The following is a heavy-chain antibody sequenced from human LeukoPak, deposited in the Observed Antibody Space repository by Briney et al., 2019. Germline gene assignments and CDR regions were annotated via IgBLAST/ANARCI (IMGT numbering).Heavy chain of an antibody. J-gene: IGHJ4*02. CDR1: GFTFSSYS. CDR2: ISSGITTI. Sequence: GGSLRLSCAASGFTFSSYSMNWVRQAPGKGLEWVSYISSGITTIYYADSVKGRFTISRDNAKNSLYLQMNSLRAEDTAVYYCARDYRTVTTFDYWGQGTLVTVSS. V-gene: IGHV3-48*04. CDR3: ARDYRTVTTFDY. D-gene: IGHD4-11*01.